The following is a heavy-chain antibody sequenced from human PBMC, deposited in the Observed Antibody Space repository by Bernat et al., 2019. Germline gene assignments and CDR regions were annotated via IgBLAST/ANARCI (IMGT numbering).Heavy chain of an antibody. J-gene: IGHJ4*02. Sequence: EVQLVESGGGLVQPGGSLRLSCAASGFTFSSYWMTWVRQAPGKGLEWVAHIKQDGSETYYVDSVKGRFTISRDNAKNSLHLQMNGLRADDTAVYYCARGESTAAGPFNYWGQGTLVTVSS. CDR3: ARGESTAAGPFNY. CDR1: GFTFSSYW. CDR2: IKQDGSET. V-gene: IGHV3-7*03. D-gene: IGHD6-13*01.